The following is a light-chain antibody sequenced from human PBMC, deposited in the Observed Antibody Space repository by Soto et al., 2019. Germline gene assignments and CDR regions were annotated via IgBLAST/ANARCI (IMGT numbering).Light chain of an antibody. CDR2: EVS. Sequence: QSVLTQPPSASVTPGQRVTISCSGSSSNIGSNTVNWYQQLPGKAPKLMIYEVSNRPSGVSNRFSGSKSGNTASLTISGLQAEDEADYYCSSYTSSSTLVVFGGGTKVTVL. V-gene: IGLV2-14*01. J-gene: IGLJ2*01. CDR3: SSYTSSSTLVV. CDR1: SSNIGSNT.